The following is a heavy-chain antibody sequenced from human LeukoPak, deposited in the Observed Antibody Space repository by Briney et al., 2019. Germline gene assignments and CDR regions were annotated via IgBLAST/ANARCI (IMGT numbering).Heavy chain of an antibody. V-gene: IGHV3-30*14. CDR2: ISYDGSNK. Sequence: PGGSLRLSCAASGFTFSSYAMHWVRQAPGKGLEWVAVISYDGSNKYYADSVKGRFTISRENAKNSLYLQMNSLRAGDTAVYYCARAPRVGATGVAFDIWGQGTMVTVSS. J-gene: IGHJ3*02. CDR1: GFTFSSYA. CDR3: ARAPRVGATGVAFDI. D-gene: IGHD1-26*01.